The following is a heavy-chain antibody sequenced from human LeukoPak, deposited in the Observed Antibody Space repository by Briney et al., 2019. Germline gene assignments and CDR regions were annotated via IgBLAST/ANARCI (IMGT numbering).Heavy chain of an antibody. Sequence: GASVKVSCKASGYTFTSYAISWVRQAPGQGLEWMGRIIPILGIANYAQKFQGRVTITADKSTSTAYMELSSLRSEDTAVYYCAREGSDSSGYYYGPYYYYGMNVWGQGTTVTVSS. CDR1: GYTFTSYA. V-gene: IGHV1-69*04. J-gene: IGHJ6*02. CDR3: AREGSDSSGYYYGPYYYYGMNV. CDR2: IIPILGIA. D-gene: IGHD3-22*01.